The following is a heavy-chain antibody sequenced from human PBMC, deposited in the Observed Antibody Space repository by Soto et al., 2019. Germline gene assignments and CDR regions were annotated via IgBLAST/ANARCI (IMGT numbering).Heavy chain of an antibody. CDR1: GFSLSTNGVG. D-gene: IGHD3-22*01. J-gene: IGHJ6*03. CDR2: IYWDDDK. Sequence: QITLRESGPTLVKSGQTLTLTCTFSGFSLSTNGVGVGWIRQPPRKALEWLTLIYWDDDKRYSSSLKSRLTINRGTSTNQVVLTLTSMDPLDTATYYCAHSKRLGGTYYDKRMDVW. V-gene: IGHV2-5*02. CDR3: AHSKRLGGTYYDKRMDV.